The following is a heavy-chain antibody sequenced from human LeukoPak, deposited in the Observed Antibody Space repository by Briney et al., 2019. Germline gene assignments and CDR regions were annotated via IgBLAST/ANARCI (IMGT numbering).Heavy chain of an antibody. CDR1: GFSLNDYW. Sequence: QTGGSLRLSCAASGFSLNDYWMHWVRQVPETGLVWVSYIDSDGTNTDYADSVKGRFTIFRDDSKNTLYVQMNSLRDEDTALYYCAKDQRWEPPHYLDSWGQGTLVTVSS. CDR3: AKDQRWEPPHYLDS. CDR2: IDSDGTNT. D-gene: IGHD1-14*01. J-gene: IGHJ4*02. V-gene: IGHV3-74*01.